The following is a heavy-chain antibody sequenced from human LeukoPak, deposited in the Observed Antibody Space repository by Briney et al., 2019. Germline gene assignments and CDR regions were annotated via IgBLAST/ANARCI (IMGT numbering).Heavy chain of an antibody. CDR2: ISSSSTYI. V-gene: IGHV3-21*01. J-gene: IGHJ3*02. D-gene: IGHD2-21*01. CDR1: GFTFSSHS. CDR3: AGGPLDSFDI. Sequence: PGGSLRLSCAASGFTFSSHSVNWVRQVPGKGLEWVSSISSSSTYIYYADSVKGRFTISRDNAKNSLFLQMNSLRAEDTAVYYCAGGPLDSFDIWGQGTMVTVSS.